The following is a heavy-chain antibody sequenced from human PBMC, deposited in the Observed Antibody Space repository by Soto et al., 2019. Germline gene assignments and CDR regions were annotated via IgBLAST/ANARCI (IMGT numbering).Heavy chain of an antibody. D-gene: IGHD3-22*01. CDR1: GFTFSSYA. V-gene: IGHV3-23*01. CDR3: AKDYYDSSGPLDF. J-gene: IGHJ4*02. CDR2: ISGGGGST. Sequence: GGSLRLSCAASGFTFSSYAMSWVRQAPGKGLEWVSVISGGGGSTYYADSVKGRFTISRDNSKNTLYLQMSSLRTEDTALYYCAKDYYDSSGPLDFWGQGTLVTVSS.